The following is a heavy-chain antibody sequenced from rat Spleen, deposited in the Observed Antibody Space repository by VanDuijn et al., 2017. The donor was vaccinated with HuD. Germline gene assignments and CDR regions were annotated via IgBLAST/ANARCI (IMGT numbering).Heavy chain of an antibody. V-gene: IGHV5-25*01. Sequence: EVQLVESGGGLVQPGRSMKLSCAASGFTFRNYDMAWVRQAPGKGLEWVASITNTGGSTYYPDSVKGRFTISRDNAKSTLYLQMNSLRSEDTATYYCARHEPGYDGTPGDFDYWGQGVMVTVSS. CDR2: ITNTGGST. D-gene: IGHD1-12*02. J-gene: IGHJ2*01. CDR3: ARHEPGYDGTPGDFDY. CDR1: GFTFRNYD.